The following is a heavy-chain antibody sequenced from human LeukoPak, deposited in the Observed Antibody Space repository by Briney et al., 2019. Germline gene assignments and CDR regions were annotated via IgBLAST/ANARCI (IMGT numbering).Heavy chain of an antibody. CDR2: FKGKTDGGTI. V-gene: IGHV3-15*01. CDR3: TTAYLYYETTIGSDY. Sequence: GGSLRLSCAAPGFTFSKAWMSWVRQAPGKGLEWVGRFKGKTDGGTIDYAAPVKGRFAISRDDSKNTLYLQMNSPKTEDTAVYYCTTAYLYYETTIGSDYWGQGTLVTVSS. J-gene: IGHJ4*02. CDR1: GFTFSKAW. D-gene: IGHD3-22*01.